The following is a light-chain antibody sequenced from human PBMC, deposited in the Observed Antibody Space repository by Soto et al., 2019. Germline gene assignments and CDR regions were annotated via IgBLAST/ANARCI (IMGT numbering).Light chain of an antibody. CDR1: SNDIGDYNY. V-gene: IGLV2-14*01. J-gene: IGLJ1*01. CDR3: SSYTSSITYV. CDR2: GVN. Sequence: QSVLTQPASVSGSPGQSITISCTGTSNDIGDYNYVSWYQQRPEKAPELMIYGVNNRPPGVSNRFSGSKSGNTASLTISGLQAEDEADYYCSSYTSSITYVFGTGTKVTVL.